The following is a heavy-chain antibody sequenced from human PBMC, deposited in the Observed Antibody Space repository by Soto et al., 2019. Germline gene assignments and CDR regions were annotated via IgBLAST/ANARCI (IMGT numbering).Heavy chain of an antibody. CDR3: ARGRGTNYYDSSGHV. D-gene: IGHD3-22*01. CDR2: IYYSGST. J-gene: IGHJ4*02. V-gene: IGHV4-59*01. CDR1: GGSISSYY. Sequence: SETLSLTCTVSGGSISSYYWSWIRQPPGKGLEWIGYIYYSGSTNYNPSLRSRVTISVDTSKNQFSLKLSSVTAADTAVYYCARGRGTNYYDSSGHVWGQGTLVTVSS.